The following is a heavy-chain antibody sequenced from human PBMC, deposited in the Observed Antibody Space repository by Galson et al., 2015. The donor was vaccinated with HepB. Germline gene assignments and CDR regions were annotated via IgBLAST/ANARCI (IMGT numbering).Heavy chain of an antibody. V-gene: IGHV3-73*01. D-gene: IGHD6-13*01. CDR2: LRNRANNYAT. CDR1: GFAFSGSG. Sequence: SLRLPCAASGFAFSGSGIHWVRLASGQGLEWVGRLRNRANNYATAYAASVRGRFTVSRDDSRNTAYLQMNSLKTEDTAVYYCTRPGYGSSWFLDYSHGMDIWGQGTTVIVS. J-gene: IGHJ6*02. CDR3: TRPGYGSSWFLDYSHGMDI.